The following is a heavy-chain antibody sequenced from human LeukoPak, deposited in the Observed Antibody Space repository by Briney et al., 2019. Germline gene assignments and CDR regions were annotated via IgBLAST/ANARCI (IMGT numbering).Heavy chain of an antibody. V-gene: IGHV4-61*01. J-gene: IGHJ4*02. D-gene: IGHD4-11*01. CDR2: IYYSGTT. Sequence: SETLSLTCTVSGGSVSSGTYYWSWIRQPPGKGLEWIGCIYYSGTTNYNPSLKSRVTISVDTSKNQFSLKLSSVTAADTAVYYCARDRVRGNSNPFFDYWGQGTLVTVSS. CDR3: ARDRVRGNSNPFFDY. CDR1: GGSVSSGTYY.